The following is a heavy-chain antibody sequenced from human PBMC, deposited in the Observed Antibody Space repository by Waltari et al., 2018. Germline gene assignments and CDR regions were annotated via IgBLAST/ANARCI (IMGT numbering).Heavy chain of an antibody. CDR1: GGSISSGGYY. CDR2: IYYSGST. Sequence: QVQLQESGPGLVKPSQTLSLTCTVSGGSISSGGYYWSWIRQHPGKGLEWIGYIYYSGSTYYNPSLKSLVTISVDTAKNQCSLKLSSVTAADTAVYYCARAAKLYYFDYWGQGTLVTVSS. CDR3: ARAAKLYYFDY. D-gene: IGHD1-1*01. V-gene: IGHV4-31*01. J-gene: IGHJ4*02.